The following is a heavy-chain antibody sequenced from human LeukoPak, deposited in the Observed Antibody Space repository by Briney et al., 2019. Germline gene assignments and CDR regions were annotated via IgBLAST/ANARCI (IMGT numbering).Heavy chain of an antibody. D-gene: IGHD3-3*01. CDR3: ARGPETYDFWSGYYWFDP. CDR2: IIPIFGTA. Sequence: SVKVSCKASGGTFSSYAISWVRQAPGQGLEWMGGIIPIFGTANYAQKFQGRVTITTDESTSTAYMELSSLRSEDTAVYYCARGPETYDFWSGYYWFDPWGQGTLVTVSS. CDR1: GGTFSSYA. J-gene: IGHJ5*02. V-gene: IGHV1-69*05.